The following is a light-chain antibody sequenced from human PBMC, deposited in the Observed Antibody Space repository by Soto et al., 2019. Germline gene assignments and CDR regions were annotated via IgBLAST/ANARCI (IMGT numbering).Light chain of an antibody. CDR1: SSDVGGYNY. Sequence: QSALTQPASVSGSPGQSITISCTGTSSDVGGYNYVSWYQQHPGKAPKLMIYEVRNRPSGVSNRFSGSKSGTTASLTISGLQAEDEADYYCSSYTGSSNHVVFGGGTKLTVL. V-gene: IGLV2-14*01. CDR2: EVR. CDR3: SSYTGSSNHVV. J-gene: IGLJ2*01.